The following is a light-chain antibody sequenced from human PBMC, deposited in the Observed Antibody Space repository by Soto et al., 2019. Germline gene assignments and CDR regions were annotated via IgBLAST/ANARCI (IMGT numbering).Light chain of an antibody. CDR1: QSVSNSY. Sequence: EIVLTQSPGTLSLSPGERATLSCRASQSVSNSYLAWYQQKPGQAPRLLIYGASSRATGIPDRFSGSGSGTDFTLTTSRLEPEDFAVYYCQQYGSSPLTFGPGTKVDIK. V-gene: IGKV3-20*01. CDR3: QQYGSSPLT. CDR2: GAS. J-gene: IGKJ3*01.